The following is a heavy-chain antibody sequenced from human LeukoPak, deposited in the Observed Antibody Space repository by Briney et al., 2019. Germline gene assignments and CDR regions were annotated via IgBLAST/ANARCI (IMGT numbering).Heavy chain of an antibody. CDR2: ISYDGSNK. Sequence: GGSLRLSCAASGFTFSSYGMHWVRQAPGKGLEWVAVISYDGSNKYYADSVKGRFTISRDNSKNTLYLQMNSLRAEDTAVYYCAKSSRIAEIYYWGQGTLVTVSS. D-gene: IGHD6-13*01. J-gene: IGHJ4*02. CDR1: GFTFSSYG. V-gene: IGHV3-30*18. CDR3: AKSSRIAEIYY.